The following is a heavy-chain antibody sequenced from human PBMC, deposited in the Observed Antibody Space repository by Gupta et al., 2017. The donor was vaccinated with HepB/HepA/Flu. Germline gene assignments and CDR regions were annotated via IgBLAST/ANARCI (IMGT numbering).Heavy chain of an antibody. D-gene: IGHD1-26*01. CDR3: AKGGHMDV. CDR2: MKADGSEK. CDR1: GFTFATYW. V-gene: IGHV3-7*01. J-gene: IGHJ6*03. Sequence: EVVLVESGGGLVQPGGSLRLSCAASGFTFATYWMSWARQAPGRGLEWVANMKADGSEKYYVDSVRGRFTISRDNAKNSLYLQMNSLRVEDTAVYYCAKGGHMDVWGEGTTVTVSS.